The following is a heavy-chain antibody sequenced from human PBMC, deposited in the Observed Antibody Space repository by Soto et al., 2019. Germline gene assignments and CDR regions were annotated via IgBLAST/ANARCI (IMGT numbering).Heavy chain of an antibody. J-gene: IGHJ3*02. V-gene: IGHV1-8*02. D-gene: IGHD3-3*01. CDR3: ARRYYDFWSGYYAFDI. Sequence: ASVKVSCKASGYTFTSYDINWVRQATGQGLEWMGWMNPNSGNTGYAQKFQGRVTMTRNTSISTAYMELSSLRSEDTAVYYCARRYYDFWSGYYAFDIWGQGTMVTVSS. CDR2: MNPNSGNT. CDR1: GYTFTSYD.